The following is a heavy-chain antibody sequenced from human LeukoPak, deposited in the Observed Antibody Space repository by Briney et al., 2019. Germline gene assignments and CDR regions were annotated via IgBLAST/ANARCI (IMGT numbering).Heavy chain of an antibody. CDR3: ARDMSIAVAGTIDY. CDR1: GFTFSSYA. D-gene: IGHD6-19*01. J-gene: IGHJ4*02. V-gene: IGHV3-30*04. CDR2: ISYDGSNK. Sequence: GGSLRLSCAASGFTFSSYAMHWVRQAPGKGLEWVAVISYDGSNKYYADSVQGRFTISRDNSKHTLYLQMTSLRAEDTAVYYCARDMSIAVAGTIDYWGQGTLVTVSS.